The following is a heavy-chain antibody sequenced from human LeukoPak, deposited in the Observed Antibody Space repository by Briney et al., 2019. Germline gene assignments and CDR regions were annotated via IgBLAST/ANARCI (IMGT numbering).Heavy chain of an antibody. V-gene: IGHV4-34*01. CDR1: GGSFSGYY. Sequence: SETLSLTCAVYGGSFSGYYWSWIRQPPGKGLEWIGEINHSGSTNYNPSLKSRVTISVDTSKNQFSLKLSSVTAADTAVYYCARGRLLWFGEVLPFDYWGQGTLVTVSS. CDR2: INHSGST. CDR3: ARGRLLWFGEVLPFDY. J-gene: IGHJ4*02. D-gene: IGHD3-10*01.